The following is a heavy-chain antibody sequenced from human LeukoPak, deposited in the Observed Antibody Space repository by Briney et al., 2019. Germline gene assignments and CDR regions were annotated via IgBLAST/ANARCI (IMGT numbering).Heavy chain of an antibody. D-gene: IGHD6-13*01. J-gene: IGHJ4*02. CDR3: ARSGDFGYRSSWYGY. Sequence: SETLSLTCTVSGGSISNYYWSWIRQSPGKGREWIGYTYYSGSTNYNPSLESRVTIAVDTSKTQFSLKLSSVTAADTAVYYCARSGDFGYRSSWYGYWGQGTLVTVSS. CDR2: TYYSGST. CDR1: GGSISNYY. V-gene: IGHV4-59*01.